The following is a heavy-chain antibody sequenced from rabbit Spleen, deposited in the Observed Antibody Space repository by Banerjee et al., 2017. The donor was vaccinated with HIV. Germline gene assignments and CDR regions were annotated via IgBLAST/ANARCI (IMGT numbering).Heavy chain of an antibody. Sequence: QQQLEESGGGLVKPGGTLTLTCKASGFSFSARYYMCWVRQAPGKGLEWIACIYAGSSGSTYYASWAKGRFTISKTSSTTVTLKMTSLTAADTATYFCARFYAGYGDFGYAAMWVPGTLVTVS. J-gene: IGHJ4*01. CDR2: IYAGSSGST. CDR1: GFSFSARYY. V-gene: IGHV1S45*01. CDR3: ARFYAGYGDFGYAAM. D-gene: IGHD7-1*01.